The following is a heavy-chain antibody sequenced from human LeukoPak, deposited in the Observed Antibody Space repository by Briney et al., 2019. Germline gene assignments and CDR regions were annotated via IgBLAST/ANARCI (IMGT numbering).Heavy chain of an antibody. J-gene: IGHJ4*02. CDR3: ARGGYSFDY. Sequence: KSSETVSLTSAVEDGSCSVHYWSWIRQPQGKGLEWIGEINHSGSTNYNPSLKSRVTISVDTSKNQFSLKLSSVTAADTAVYYCARGGYSFDYWGQGTLVTVSS. V-gene: IGHV4-34*01. D-gene: IGHD5-18*01. CDR2: INHSGST. CDR1: DGSCSVHY.